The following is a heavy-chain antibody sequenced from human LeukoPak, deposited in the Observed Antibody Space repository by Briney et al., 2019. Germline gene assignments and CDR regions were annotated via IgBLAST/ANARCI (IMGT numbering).Heavy chain of an antibody. CDR1: GGSISSYY. V-gene: IGHV4-4*07. CDR3: AREGYSEPSSWYFVPTLYQLDY. J-gene: IGHJ4*02. D-gene: IGHD6-13*01. Sequence: SETLSLTCTVSGGSISSYYWSWIRQPAGKGLEWIGRIYTSGSTSYNPSLKSRVTMSVDTSKNQFSLKLSSVTAADTAVYYCAREGYSEPSSWYFVPTLYQLDYWGQGTLVTVSS. CDR2: IYTSGST.